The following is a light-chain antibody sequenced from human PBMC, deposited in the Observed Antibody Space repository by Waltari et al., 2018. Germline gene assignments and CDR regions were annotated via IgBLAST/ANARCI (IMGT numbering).Light chain of an antibody. CDR2: DAS. Sequence: EIMLTQSPGTLSLSAGERATLSCRASQSISKYLAWYQHKPGQPPRLLIYDASSRATGIPDRFSGSGSGTDFSLTISRLEPEDFAVYYCQKYGSLPATFGQGTKVEIK. CDR3: QKYGSLPAT. J-gene: IGKJ1*01. CDR1: QSISKY. V-gene: IGKV3-20*01.